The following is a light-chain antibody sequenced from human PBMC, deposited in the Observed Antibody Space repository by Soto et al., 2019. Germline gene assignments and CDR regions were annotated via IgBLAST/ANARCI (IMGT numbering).Light chain of an antibody. J-gene: IGKJ1*01. CDR2: DAS. CDR1: QNISRW. Sequence: DIQMTQSPSTLSASVGDRVIIXXGASQNISRWLAWFQQKPGKAHKLLIYDASILENGVPFRFSGRGSGTEFTLTISRLQPDDSATYYCQQYNSYWTFGQGTKVDIK. V-gene: IGKV1-5*01. CDR3: QQYNSYWT.